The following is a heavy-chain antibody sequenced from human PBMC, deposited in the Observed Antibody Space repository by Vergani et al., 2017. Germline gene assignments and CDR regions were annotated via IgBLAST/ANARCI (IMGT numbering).Heavy chain of an antibody. D-gene: IGHD3-9*01. V-gene: IGHV1-46*03. CDR1: GYTFSNYY. CDR2: INPSGGHT. CDR3: ARWDYGILTGYRY. J-gene: IGHJ4*02. Sequence: QVQVVQSGAEVKKSGASVKVSCKTSGYTFSNYYMHWVRQAPGQGLEWMGIINPSGGHTNYAQKFQGRVTMTRDTSTSTVYMELSSLRSEDTAIYYCARWDYGILTGYRYWGQGTLVTV.